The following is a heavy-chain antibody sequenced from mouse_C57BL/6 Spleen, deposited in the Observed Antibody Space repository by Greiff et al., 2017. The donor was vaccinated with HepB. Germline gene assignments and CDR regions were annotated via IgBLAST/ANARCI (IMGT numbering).Heavy chain of an antibody. CDR1: GYTFTSYW. Sequence: VQLQQPGAELVMPGASVKLSCKASGYTFTSYWMHWVKQRPGQGLEWIGEIDPSDSYTNYNQKFKGKFTLTVDKSSSTADMQLSSLTSEDSAVYYCAVAYYSNEAYAMDYWGQGTSVTVSS. CDR2: IDPSDSYT. CDR3: AVAYYSNEAYAMDY. D-gene: IGHD2-5*01. V-gene: IGHV1-69*01. J-gene: IGHJ4*01.